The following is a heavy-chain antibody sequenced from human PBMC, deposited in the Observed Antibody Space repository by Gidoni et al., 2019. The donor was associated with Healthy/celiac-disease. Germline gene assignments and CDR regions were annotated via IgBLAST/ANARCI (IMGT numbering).Heavy chain of an antibody. CDR2: IYYSGST. D-gene: IGHD2-2*01. V-gene: IGHV4-31*03. CDR3: ARAGCSSTSCYDY. Sequence: QVQLQESGPGLVKPSQTLSLTCTVSGGSISSGGYYWSWIRQPPGKGLEWIGYIYYSGSTYYNPSLKSRVTISVDTSKNQFSLKLSSVTAADTAVYYCARAGCSSTSCYDYWGQGTLVTVSS. CDR1: GGSISSGGYY. J-gene: IGHJ4*02.